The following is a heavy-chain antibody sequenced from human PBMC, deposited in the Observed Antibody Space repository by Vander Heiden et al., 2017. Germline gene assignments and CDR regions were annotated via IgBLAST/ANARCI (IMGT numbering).Heavy chain of an antibody. CDR2: MNPNSGNT. CDR1: GYTFTSYD. D-gene: IGHD3-3*01. Sequence: QVQLVQSGAEVKKPGASVKVSCKASGYTFTSYDINWVRQATGQVLEWMGWMNPNSGNTGYAQKFQGRVTMTRNTSISTAYMELSSLRSEDTAVYYCARGLAPYYDFWSGEYYYYYGMDVWGQGTTVTVSS. J-gene: IGHJ6*02. CDR3: ARGLAPYYDFWSGEYYYYYGMDV. V-gene: IGHV1-8*01.